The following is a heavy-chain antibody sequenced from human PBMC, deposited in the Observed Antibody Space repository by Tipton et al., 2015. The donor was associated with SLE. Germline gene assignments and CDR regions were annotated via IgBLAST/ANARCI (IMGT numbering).Heavy chain of an antibody. CDR3: ARDLEGGWPYFDY. CDR1: GFTFSSYW. J-gene: IGHJ4*02. Sequence: SLRVSCAASGFTFSSYWMSWVRQAPGKGLEWVANIKQDGSEKYYVDSVKGRFTISRDNAKNSLYLQMNSLRAEDTAVYYCARDLEGGWPYFDYWGQGTLVTVSS. V-gene: IGHV3-7*05. CDR2: IKQDGSEK. D-gene: IGHD6-19*01.